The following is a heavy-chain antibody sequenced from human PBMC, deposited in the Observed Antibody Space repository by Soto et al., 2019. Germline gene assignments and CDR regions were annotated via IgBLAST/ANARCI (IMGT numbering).Heavy chain of an antibody. Sequence: QVQLVQSGAEVKKPGSSVKVSCKASGGTFSSYAISWVRQAPGQGLEWMGGIIPISGTANYAQKFHGRVTITADESTSTAYMELSSLRSEDTAVYYCARSQGSSTSLEIYYYYYYGMDVWGHGTTVTVSS. CDR1: GGTFSSYA. D-gene: IGHD2-2*01. V-gene: IGHV1-69*01. J-gene: IGHJ6*02. CDR3: ARSQGSSTSLEIYYYYYYGMDV. CDR2: IIPISGTA.